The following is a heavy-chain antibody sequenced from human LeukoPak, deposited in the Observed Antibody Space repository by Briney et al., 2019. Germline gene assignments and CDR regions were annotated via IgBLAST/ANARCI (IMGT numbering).Heavy chain of an antibody. V-gene: IGHV5-51*01. CDR1: GYSFTSYW. J-gene: IGHJ4*02. CDR2: IYPGDSDT. Sequence: GESLKISCKGSGYSFTSYWIVWVRQMPGKGLEWMGIIYPGDSDTRYSPSFQGQVTISSDKSISTAYLQWSSLKASDTAMYYCAREVDDYGDLSPDYWGQGTLVTVSS. CDR3: AREVDDYGDLSPDY. D-gene: IGHD4-17*01.